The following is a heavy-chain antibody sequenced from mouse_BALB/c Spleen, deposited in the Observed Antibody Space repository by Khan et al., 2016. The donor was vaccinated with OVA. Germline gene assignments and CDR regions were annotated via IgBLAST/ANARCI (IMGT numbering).Heavy chain of an antibody. J-gene: IGHJ2*01. Sequence: VQLQESGPELVRPGASVKMSCKASGYTLTSYYIHWVKQRHGQGLEWIGWIYPVDGSSKYNEKFKGKSTLTAAKSSSTAYMLLSSLTSEDSAIYFCARGYYGYLDYWGQGTTLTVSS. CDR1: GYTLTSYY. CDR2: IYPVDGSS. CDR3: ARGYYGYLDY. V-gene: IGHV1S56*01. D-gene: IGHD1-1*01.